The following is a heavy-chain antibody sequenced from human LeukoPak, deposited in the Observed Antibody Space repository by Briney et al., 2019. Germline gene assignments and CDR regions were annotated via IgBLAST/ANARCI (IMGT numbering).Heavy chain of an antibody. J-gene: IGHJ4*02. CDR1: GFTFSSYA. CDR2: ISYDGSNK. V-gene: IGHV3-30-3*01. D-gene: IGHD3-22*01. CDR3: ARVPKMYYYDSSEGYSDY. Sequence: GRSLRLSCAASGFTFSSYAMHWVRQAPGKGLEWVAVISYDGSNKYYADSVKGRFTISRDNSKNTLYLQMNSLRAEDTAVYYCARVPKMYYYDSSEGYSDYWGQGTLVTVSS.